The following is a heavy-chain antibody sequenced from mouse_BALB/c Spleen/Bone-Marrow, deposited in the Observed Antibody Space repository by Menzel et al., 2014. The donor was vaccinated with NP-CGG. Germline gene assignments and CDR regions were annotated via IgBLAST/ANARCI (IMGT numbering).Heavy chain of an antibody. CDR2: ISSGSSTI. CDR1: GFTFSSFG. D-gene: IGHD1-1*01. J-gene: IGHJ4*01. V-gene: IGHV5-17*02. Sequence: EVQLQESGGGLVQPGGSRKLSCAASGFTFSSFGMHWVRQAPEKGLEWVAYISSGSSTIYYADTVKGRLTISKDNPKHTLLLQMASLRSEEAAMYYCARSGIGYYYGSNSYAMDYWGQGASVTVAS. CDR3: ARSGIGYYYGSNSYAMDY.